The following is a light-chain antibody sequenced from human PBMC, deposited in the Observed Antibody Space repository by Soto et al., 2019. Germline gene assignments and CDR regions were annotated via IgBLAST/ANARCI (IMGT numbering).Light chain of an antibody. J-gene: IGLJ1*01. V-gene: IGLV2-14*01. CDR3: SSYTSTSSYV. Sequence: QSVLTQPASVSGSPGQSITISCTGTSSDIGGFDFVAWYQQQPGKAPKLLIYEVRNRPSGVSHRFSGSKSGDTASPTIFGLQAEDEGDYYCSSYTSTSSYVFGTGTKVTV. CDR1: SSDIGGFDF. CDR2: EVR.